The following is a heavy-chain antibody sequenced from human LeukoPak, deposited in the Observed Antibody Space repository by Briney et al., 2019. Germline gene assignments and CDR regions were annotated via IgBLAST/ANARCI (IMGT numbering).Heavy chain of an antibody. Sequence: GGSLRLSCAASGFTFNSFILNWVRQAPGKGLEWLSYISSSGDTIFYADSVKGRFTVSRDNAKNSLYVQMNSLRVEDTAVHYCARGRMGSGGFDYWGQGTLVTVSS. D-gene: IGHD6-19*01. CDR2: ISSSGDTI. J-gene: IGHJ4*02. V-gene: IGHV3-48*04. CDR3: ARGRMGSGGFDY. CDR1: GFTFNSFI.